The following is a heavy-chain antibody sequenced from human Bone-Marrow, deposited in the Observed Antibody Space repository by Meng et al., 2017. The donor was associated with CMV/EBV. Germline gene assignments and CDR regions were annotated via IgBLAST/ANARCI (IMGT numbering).Heavy chain of an antibody. V-gene: IGHV1-2*02. CDR3: AREGGSIGGWFDP. D-gene: IGHD3-16*01. J-gene: IGHJ5*02. CDR1: GIAFTRYY. CDR2: INANRGGT. Sequence: VERVPSGAKVKKPGGSVNVSSKASGIAFTRYYRQWVRQAPGQGLEWMGWINANRGGTNYAQKFQGRVTMTRDTSISTAYMELSRLRSDDTAVYYCAREGGSIGGWFDPWGQGTLVTVSS.